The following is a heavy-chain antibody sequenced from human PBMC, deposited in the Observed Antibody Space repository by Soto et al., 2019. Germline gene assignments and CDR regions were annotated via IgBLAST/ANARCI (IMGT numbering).Heavy chain of an antibody. CDR2: IYYSGST. CDR3: AARRELLGGFDY. D-gene: IGHD1-26*01. Sequence: SETLSLTCTVSGGSISSYYWSWIRQPPGKGLEWIGYIYYSGSTNYNPSLKSRVTISVDTSKNQFSLKLSSVTAADTAVYYCAARRELLGGFDYWGQGTLVTVSS. CDR1: GGSISSYY. V-gene: IGHV4-59*01. J-gene: IGHJ4*02.